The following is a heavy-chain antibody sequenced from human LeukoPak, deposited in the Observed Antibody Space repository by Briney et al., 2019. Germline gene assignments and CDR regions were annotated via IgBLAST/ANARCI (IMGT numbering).Heavy chain of an antibody. V-gene: IGHV5-51*01. CDR3: ARFGGKITMVRGVGGFDY. J-gene: IGHJ4*02. CDR1: GYSFTNYW. Sequence: GESLKISCKGSGYSFTNYWIGWVRQMPGKGLEWMGIIYPDDSDTRYSPSFRGQVTISADRSISTVYLQWSSLKASDTAMYYCARFGGKITMVRGVGGFDYWGQGALVTVSS. CDR2: IYPDDSDT. D-gene: IGHD3-10*01.